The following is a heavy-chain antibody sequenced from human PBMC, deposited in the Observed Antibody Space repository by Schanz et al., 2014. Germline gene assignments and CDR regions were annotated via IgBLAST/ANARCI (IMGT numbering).Heavy chain of an antibody. V-gene: IGHV3-NL1*01. CDR1: GFIFSNYG. Sequence: QVQLVESGGGVVQPGGSLRLSCAASGFIFSNYGMHWVRQAPGKGLEWVSAISGSGGSTYYADSVKGRFTISRDNAKNSLYLQMNSLRAEDTAVYYCARGIDVSDFWSGSPPKGGANDYWGQGTLVTVSS. J-gene: IGHJ4*02. CDR2: ISGSGGST. CDR3: ARGIDVSDFWSGSPPKGGANDY. D-gene: IGHD3-3*01.